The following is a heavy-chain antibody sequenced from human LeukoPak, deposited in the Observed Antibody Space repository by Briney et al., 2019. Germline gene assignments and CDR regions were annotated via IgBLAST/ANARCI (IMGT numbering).Heavy chain of an antibody. CDR3: ARAAYGGDFYYFDS. J-gene: IGHJ4*02. CDR1: GFTFRSYA. Sequence: GGSLRLSCAASGFTFRSYAMSWVRQAPGKGLEWVSTISGSGESTHYADSVKGRFTISRDNSKNTLYLQINSLRAEDPAVYFCARAAYGGDFYYFDSWGQGTLVTVSS. D-gene: IGHD4-23*01. V-gene: IGHV3-23*01. CDR2: ISGSGEST.